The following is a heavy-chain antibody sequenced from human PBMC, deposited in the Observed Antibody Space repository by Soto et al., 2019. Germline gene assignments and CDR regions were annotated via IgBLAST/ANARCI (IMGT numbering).Heavy chain of an antibody. CDR3: SSQYYFGLGSYYNRPYDF. D-gene: IGHD3-10*01. CDR1: GASISSSSFY. J-gene: IGHJ4*02. Sequence: SETLSLTCTVSGASISSSSFYWGWIRQPPGKGLESIANIYYDGSTYYNPSLKSRVTISLDTSKNQFSLKLSSVTAADMAVYYCSSQYYFGLGSYYNRPYDFWGQGTLVTVSS. CDR2: IYYDGST. V-gene: IGHV4-39*01.